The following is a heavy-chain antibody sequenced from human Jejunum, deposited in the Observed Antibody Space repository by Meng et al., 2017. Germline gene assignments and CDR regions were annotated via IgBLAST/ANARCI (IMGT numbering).Heavy chain of an antibody. Sequence: VEFVEFWGGFVKPGGSLRLSCAASGFTFSDRWMTWVRQAPGKGLEWVGHIQSKADGGTTDYAAPVKGRFTISRDDSKSTLYLQMNSLKTEDTAVYYCTTFYAGYWGQGTLVTVSS. V-gene: IGHV3-15*01. CDR2: IQSKADGGTT. CDR1: GFTFSDRW. J-gene: IGHJ4*02. D-gene: IGHD3-16*01. CDR3: TTFYAGY.